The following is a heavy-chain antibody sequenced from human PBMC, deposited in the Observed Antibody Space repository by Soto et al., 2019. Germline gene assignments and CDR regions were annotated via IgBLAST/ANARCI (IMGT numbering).Heavy chain of an antibody. D-gene: IGHD2-2*01. J-gene: IGHJ6*03. Sequence: SETLSLTCAVYGGSFSGYYWSWIRQPPGKGLEWIGEINHSGSTNYNPPLKSRVTISVDTSKNQFSLKLSSVPAADTAVYYCARGRGYCSSTSCPQGHYYYYMDVWGKETTVTVSS. CDR3: ARGRGYCSSTSCPQGHYYYYMDV. CDR2: INHSGST. V-gene: IGHV4-34*01. CDR1: GGSFSGYY.